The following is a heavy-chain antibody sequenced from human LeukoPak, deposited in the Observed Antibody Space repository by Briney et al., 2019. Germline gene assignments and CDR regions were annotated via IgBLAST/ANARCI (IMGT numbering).Heavy chain of an antibody. CDR1: GFTFSSYA. Sequence: SGGSLRLSCADSGFTFSSYAMSWVRQAPGKGLEWVSGISGGGGSTYYADSVKGRFTISRDNSKNTLYLQMSSLRAEDTAVYYCAKDGRGYSGYGDFDYWGQGTLVTVSS. V-gene: IGHV3-23*01. CDR3: AKDGRGYSGYGDFDY. J-gene: IGHJ4*02. CDR2: ISGGGGST. D-gene: IGHD5-12*01.